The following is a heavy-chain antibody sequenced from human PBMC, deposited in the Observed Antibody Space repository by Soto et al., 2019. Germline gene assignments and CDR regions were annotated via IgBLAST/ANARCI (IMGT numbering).Heavy chain of an antibody. V-gene: IGHV1-18*01. CDR3: ARDEFGDPSVY. CDR1: GYTFTSYG. CDR2: ISAYNGNT. J-gene: IGHJ4*02. D-gene: IGHD4-17*01. Sequence: QVQLVQSGAEVKKPGASVKVSCKASGYTFTSYGISWVRQAPGQGLEWMGWISAYNGNTNYAQKLQARVTMTTDTGTRTAYMDLRSLRPDDATVYYCARDEFGDPSVYGGQGTGVTV.